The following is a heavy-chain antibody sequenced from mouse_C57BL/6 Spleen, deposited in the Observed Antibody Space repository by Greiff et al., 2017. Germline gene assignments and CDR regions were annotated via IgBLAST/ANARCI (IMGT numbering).Heavy chain of an antibody. J-gene: IGHJ1*03. Sequence: QVQLKESGAELVRPGTSVKVSCKASGYAFTNYLIEWVKQRPGQGLEWIGVINPGSGGTNYNEKFKGKATLTADKSSSTAYMQLSSLTSEDSAVYFCARSGTHRYWYFDVWGTGTTVTVSS. CDR3: ARSGTHRYWYFDV. V-gene: IGHV1-54*01. CDR1: GYAFTNYL. D-gene: IGHD4-1*01. CDR2: INPGSGGT.